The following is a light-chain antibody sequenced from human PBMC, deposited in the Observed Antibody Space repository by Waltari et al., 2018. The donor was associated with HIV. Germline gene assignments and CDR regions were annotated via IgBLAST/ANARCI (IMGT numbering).Light chain of an antibody. J-gene: IGKJ1*01. CDR3: QQRSNWPPWT. V-gene: IGKV3-11*01. CDR2: DAS. Sequence: EIVLTQSPATLSLSPGERATLSCRASQSVSSYLAWYQQKPGQAPRLPIYDASNRATGIPARFRCSGSGTDFTLTISSLEPEDFAVYYCQQRSNWPPWTFGQGTKVEIK. CDR1: QSVSSY.